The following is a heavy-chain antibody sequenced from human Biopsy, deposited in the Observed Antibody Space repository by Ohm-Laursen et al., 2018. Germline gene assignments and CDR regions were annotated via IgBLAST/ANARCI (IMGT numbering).Heavy chain of an antibody. CDR3: ARHPTGFWFDP. CDR2: IFYTGII. CDR1: GGSVSSNTDY. J-gene: IGHJ5*02. V-gene: IGHV4-39*01. Sequence: SDTLSLTCTVSGGSVSSNTDYWAWLRQPPGKGLEWIGSIFYTGIIFYNPSLKSRVSISVDTSENQFSLNLSTVTASVTALYYCARHPTGFWFDPWGQGTLVIVSS.